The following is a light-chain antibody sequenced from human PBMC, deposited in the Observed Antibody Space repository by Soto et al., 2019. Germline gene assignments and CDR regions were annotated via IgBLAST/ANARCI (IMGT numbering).Light chain of an antibody. J-gene: IGLJ2*01. V-gene: IGLV2-14*01. CDR3: NSYTSSSTVL. CDR2: DVS. CDR1: SSDVGGYNY. Sequence: QSALTQPASVSGSPGQSITISCTGTSSDVGGYNYVSWYQQHPGSAPKLMIYDVSHRPSGVSNRFSGSKSGNTASLTISGLQAEDEADYYCNSYTSSSTVLFGGGTKLTVL.